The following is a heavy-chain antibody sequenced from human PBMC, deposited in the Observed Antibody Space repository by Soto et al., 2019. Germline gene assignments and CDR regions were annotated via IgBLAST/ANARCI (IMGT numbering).Heavy chain of an antibody. CDR1: GDTIVSTRW. CDR2: IYHTGTT. CDR3: ERQGGARPLDY. V-gene: IGHV4-4*01. D-gene: IGHD6-6*01. J-gene: IGHJ4*02. Sequence: QVQLQESGPGLVKPASTLSLTCAVAGDTIVSTRWWSWVRQPPGKGLEWIGEIYHTGTTYYNPSLKSRVIISIDTSKNQFSLKLTSVTAADTAVYFCERQGGARPLDYWGQVALVTVSS.